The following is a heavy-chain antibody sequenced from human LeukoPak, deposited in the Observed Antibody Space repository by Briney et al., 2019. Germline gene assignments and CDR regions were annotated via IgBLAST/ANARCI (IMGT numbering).Heavy chain of an antibody. V-gene: IGHV4-31*03. J-gene: IGHJ4*02. Sequence: SETLSLTCTVSGGSISSGGYYWSWIRQHPGKGLEWIGYIYYSESTYYNPSLRSRVTISVDTSKNQFSLKLSSVTAADTAVYYCARVKGDYGDPSFDYWGQGTLVTVSS. CDR1: GGSISSGGYY. D-gene: IGHD4-17*01. CDR3: ARVKGDYGDPSFDY. CDR2: IYYSEST.